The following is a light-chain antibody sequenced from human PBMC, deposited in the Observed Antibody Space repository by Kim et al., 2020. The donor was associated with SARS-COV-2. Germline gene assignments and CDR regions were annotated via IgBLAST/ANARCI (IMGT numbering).Light chain of an antibody. V-gene: IGLV1-44*01. CDR2: SND. CDR3: AAWDDSLNGVI. Sequence: SVLTQPPSVSGTPGQRVTISCSGSTSNIGSNTVNWYQQLPGTAPKVLMFSNDQRPSGVPDRFAGSKSGTSASLAISGLQSEDEADYYCAAWDDSLNGVIFGGGTQLTVL. CDR1: TSNIGSNT. J-gene: IGLJ2*01.